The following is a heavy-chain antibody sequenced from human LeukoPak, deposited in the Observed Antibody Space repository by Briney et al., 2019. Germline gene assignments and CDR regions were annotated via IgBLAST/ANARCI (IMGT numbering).Heavy chain of an antibody. CDR3: ARLLTRWYRDAFHI. CDR1: GGSISSSSYY. V-gene: IGHV4-39*07. Sequence: SSETLSLTCTVSGGSISSSSYYWGWIRQPPGKGLEWIGEISHSGTTYYNPSLKSRVTISVDTSKNQISLRLTSVTAADTAVYYCARLLTRWYRDAFHIWGQGTMVTVSS. CDR2: ISHSGTT. J-gene: IGHJ3*02. D-gene: IGHD2-15*01.